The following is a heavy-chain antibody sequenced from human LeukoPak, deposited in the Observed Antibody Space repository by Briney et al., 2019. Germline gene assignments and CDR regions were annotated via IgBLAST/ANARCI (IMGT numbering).Heavy chain of an antibody. CDR1: GGTFSSYA. CDR2: IIPIFGTA. Sequence: SVKVSCKASGGTFSSYAISWVRQAPGQGLEWMGGIIPIFGTANYAQKFQGRVTITADKSTSTAYMELSSLRSEDTAVYYCAKPGRPDSCSAGSCYYHNWFDPWGQGTLVTVSA. D-gene: IGHD2-15*01. J-gene: IGHJ5*02. CDR3: AKPGRPDSCSAGSCYYHNWFDP. V-gene: IGHV1-69*06.